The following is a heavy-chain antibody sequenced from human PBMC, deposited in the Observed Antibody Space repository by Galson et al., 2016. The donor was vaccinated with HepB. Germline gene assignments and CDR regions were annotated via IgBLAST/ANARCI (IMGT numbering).Heavy chain of an antibody. Sequence: SLRLSCAASGFTFNNFAFHWVRQAPGKGLEWLATISHYGSDRFHADSVKGRFSISRDDSKSTLYLQMSSLRPDDTAVYYCARVPPFSGWYADHWGQGTLVTVSS. CDR3: ARVPPFSGWYADH. CDR2: ISHYGSDR. V-gene: IGHV3-30-3*01. J-gene: IGHJ4*02. CDR1: GFTFNNFA. D-gene: IGHD6-19*01.